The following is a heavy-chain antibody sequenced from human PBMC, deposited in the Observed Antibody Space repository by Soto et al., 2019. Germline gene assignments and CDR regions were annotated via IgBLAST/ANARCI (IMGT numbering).Heavy chain of an antibody. CDR3: ARGRSSWYLDYYYGMDV. V-gene: IGHV4-34*01. Sequence: PSETLSLTCTVSGGSISSYYWSWIRQPPGKGLEWIGEINHSGSTNYNPSLKSRVTISVDTSKNQFSLKLSSVTAADTAVYYCARGRSSWYLDYYYGMDVWGQGTTVTVSS. J-gene: IGHJ6*02. CDR1: GGSISSYY. D-gene: IGHD6-13*01. CDR2: INHSGST.